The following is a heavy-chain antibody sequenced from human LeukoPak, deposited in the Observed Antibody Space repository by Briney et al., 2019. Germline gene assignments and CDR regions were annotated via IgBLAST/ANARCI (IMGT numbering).Heavy chain of an antibody. CDR2: IIPIFGTA. CDR3: ARDSGLMGSYYFDY. Sequence: SVKVSCKASGCTFSSYAISWVRQARGQGLEWMGGIIPIFGTANYAQKFQGRVTITADESTSTAYMELSSLRSEDTAVYYCARDSGLMGSYYFDYWGQGTLVTVSS. J-gene: IGHJ4*02. V-gene: IGHV1-69*13. D-gene: IGHD6-6*01. CDR1: GCTFSSYA.